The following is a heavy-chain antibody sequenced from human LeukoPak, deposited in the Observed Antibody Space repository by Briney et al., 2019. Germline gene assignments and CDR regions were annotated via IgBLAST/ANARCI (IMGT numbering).Heavy chain of an antibody. CDR1: GFTVSSNY. V-gene: IGHV3-30-3*01. Sequence: GGSLRLSCAASGFTVSSNYMSWVRQALGKGLEWVAVISYDGSNKYYADSVKGRFTISRDNSKNTLYLQMNSLRAEDTAVYYCARDREDYYYGMDVWGQGTTVTVSS. J-gene: IGHJ6*02. CDR3: ARDREDYYYGMDV. CDR2: ISYDGSNK.